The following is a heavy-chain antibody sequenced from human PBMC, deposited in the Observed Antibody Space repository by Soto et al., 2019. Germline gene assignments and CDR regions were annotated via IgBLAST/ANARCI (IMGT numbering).Heavy chain of an antibody. J-gene: IGHJ6*02. V-gene: IGHV5-51*01. Sequence: GESLKISCKGSGYKFSTYWIVWVRQMPGKGLEWMGIIYPGDSDTRYSPSFQGQVTISADKSISTAYLQWSSLKASDTAIYYCARPLSFDFWSGSFVWGQGTTVTVS. CDR2: IYPGDSDT. D-gene: IGHD3-3*01. CDR3: ARPLSFDFWSGSFV. CDR1: GYKFSTYW.